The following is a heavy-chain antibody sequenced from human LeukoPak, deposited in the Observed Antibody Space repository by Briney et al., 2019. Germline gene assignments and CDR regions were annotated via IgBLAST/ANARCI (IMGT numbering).Heavy chain of an antibody. D-gene: IGHD6-13*01. Sequence: SEILSLTCTVSGDSVRSYYWSWIRQPPGQGLEWLGHINDRGSTNYNPSLQGRVTISIDTSKNQFSLKVNSVAAADTAVYYCVRDSRYGSGWFEDGLDFWGQGTTVTVSS. V-gene: IGHV4-59*02. J-gene: IGHJ6*02. CDR1: GDSVRSYY. CDR2: INDRGST. CDR3: VRDSRYGSGWFEDGLDF.